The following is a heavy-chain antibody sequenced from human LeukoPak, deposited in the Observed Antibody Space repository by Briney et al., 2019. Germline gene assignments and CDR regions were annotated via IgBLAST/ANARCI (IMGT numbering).Heavy chain of an antibody. CDR1: GFRYSHYG. CDR2: INHSGST. CDR3: ARHRKGRGNYYDSSGYYEDY. V-gene: IGHV4-34*01. Sequence: PGGSLRFSCVASGFRYSHYGMNWVRQPPGKGLEWIGEINHSGSTNYNPSLKSRVTISVDTSKNQFSLKLSSVTAADTAVYYCARHRKGRGNYYDSSGYYEDYWGQGTLVTVSS. D-gene: IGHD3-22*01. J-gene: IGHJ4*02.